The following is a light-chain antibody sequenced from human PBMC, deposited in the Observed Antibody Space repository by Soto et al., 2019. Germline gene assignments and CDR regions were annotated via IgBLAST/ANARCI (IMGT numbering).Light chain of an antibody. CDR3: ASYAGGNKV. CDR1: SSDVGGYNY. Sequence: QSALTPPPSASGSPGQSVTISCTGTSSDVGGYNYVSWYQQHPGKAPKLMIYEVTKRPSGVPDRFSGSKSGNTASLTVSGLLPEDEADYYCASYAGGNKVFGTGTKVTVL. V-gene: IGLV2-8*01. CDR2: EVT. J-gene: IGLJ1*01.